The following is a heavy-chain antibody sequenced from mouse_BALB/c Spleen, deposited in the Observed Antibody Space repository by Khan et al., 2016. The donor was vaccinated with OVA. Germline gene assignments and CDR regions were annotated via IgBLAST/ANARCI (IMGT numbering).Heavy chain of an antibody. J-gene: IGHJ2*02. CDR3: ARVNGSSGVDY. D-gene: IGHD1-1*01. Sequence: EVELVESGGGLVKPGGSLKLSCAASGFTFSRYPMSWVRQTPEKRLEWVASIGSGGSTYHPASVTGRFTTSRDNARNILFLQMSSLRSEDTAMYFCARVNGSSGVDYWGQGTSLTVSS. CDR2: IGSGGST. CDR1: GFTFSRYP. V-gene: IGHV5-6-5*01.